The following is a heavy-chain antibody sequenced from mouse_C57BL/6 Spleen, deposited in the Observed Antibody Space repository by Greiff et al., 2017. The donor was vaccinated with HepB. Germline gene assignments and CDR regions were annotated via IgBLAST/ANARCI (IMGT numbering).Heavy chain of an antibody. J-gene: IGHJ2*01. V-gene: IGHV1-4*01. CDR2: INPSSGYT. CDR3: ARSSYYDYDGYYFDY. CDR1: GYTFTSYT. Sequence: VKLQESGAELARPGASVKMSCKASGYTFTSYTMHWVKQRPGQGLEWIGYINPSSGYTKYNQKFKDKATLTADKSSSTAYMQLSSLTSEDSAVYYCARSSYYDYDGYYFDYWGQGTTLTVSS. D-gene: IGHD2-4*01.